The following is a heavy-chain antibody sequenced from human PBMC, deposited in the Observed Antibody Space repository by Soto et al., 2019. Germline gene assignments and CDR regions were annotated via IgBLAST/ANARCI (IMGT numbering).Heavy chain of an antibody. V-gene: IGHV1-69*02. CDR1: GGTFSSYI. D-gene: IGHD1-26*01. CDR2: ISPTVGIP. J-gene: IGHJ4*01. Sequence: QVHLVQSGAEVKKPGSSVTVSCKASGGTFSSYIISWVRQAPGQGLEWMGRISPTVGIPNYAQKFQGRVTITADRSTSTAYMELNRLRSEDTAMYYCATLGSVSYDYWGRGTLVTVSS. CDR3: ATLGSVSYDY.